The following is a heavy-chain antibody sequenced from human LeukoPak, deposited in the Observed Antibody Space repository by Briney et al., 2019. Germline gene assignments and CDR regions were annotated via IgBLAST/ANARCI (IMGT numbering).Heavy chain of an antibody. V-gene: IGHV3-21*01. CDR3: ARVHKEGWFFDL. Sequence: GGSLRLSCAASGFIFSPSGMTWVRQAPGKGLEWVSTISSSDYASYTDSVKGRFTISRDNAKNSLYLQMNSLRVEDTAVYYCARVHKEGWFFDLWGRGTLATVSS. CDR1: GFIFSPSG. CDR2: ISSSDYA. J-gene: IGHJ2*01.